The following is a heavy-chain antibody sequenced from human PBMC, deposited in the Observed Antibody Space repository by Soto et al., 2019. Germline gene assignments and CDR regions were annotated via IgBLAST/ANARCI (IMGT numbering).Heavy chain of an antibody. CDR3: ARGRSGWYHYYYDMDV. V-gene: IGHV4-34*01. D-gene: IGHD6-19*01. J-gene: IGHJ6*02. CDR2: INHSGST. Sequence: SETLSLTCAVYGGSFSGYYWSWIRQPPGKGLEWIGEINHSGSTNYNPSLKSRVTISVDTSKNQFSLKLSSVTAADTAVYYCARGRSGWYHYYYDMDVWGQGTTVTVSS. CDR1: GGSFSGYY.